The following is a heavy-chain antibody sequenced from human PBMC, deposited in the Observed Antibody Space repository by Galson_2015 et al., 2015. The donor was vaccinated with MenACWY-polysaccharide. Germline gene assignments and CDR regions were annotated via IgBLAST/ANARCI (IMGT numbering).Heavy chain of an antibody. CDR2: IKQDGSEK. J-gene: IGHJ4*02. CDR1: GFTFSSYW. Sequence: SLRLSCAASGFTFSSYWVRWVRQAPGKGLEWVANIKQDGSEKNYVGSVKGRFTISRDNAKNTLYLQMNSLRVEDTAVYYCARILYYWGQGTLVTVSP. V-gene: IGHV3-7*01. CDR3: ARILYY.